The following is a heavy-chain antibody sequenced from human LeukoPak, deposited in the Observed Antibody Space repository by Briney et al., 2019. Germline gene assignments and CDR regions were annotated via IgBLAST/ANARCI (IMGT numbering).Heavy chain of an antibody. CDR2: IYYSGST. CDR3: ARSYYDFWSGYHTNFYYYYGMDV. J-gene: IGHJ6*02. V-gene: IGHV4-59*01. Sequence: SETLSLTCTVSGGSISSYYWSWIRQPPGKGLEWIGYIYYSGSTNYNPSLKSRVTISVDTSKNQFSLKLSSVTAVDTAVYYCARSYYDFWSGYHTNFYYYYGMDVWGQGTTVTVSS. CDR1: GGSISSYY. D-gene: IGHD3-3*01.